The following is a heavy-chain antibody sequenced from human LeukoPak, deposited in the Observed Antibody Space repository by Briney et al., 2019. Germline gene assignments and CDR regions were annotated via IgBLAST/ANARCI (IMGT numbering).Heavy chain of an antibody. Sequence: PGGSLRLSCAASGFTFSDAWMSWVRQAPGKGLEWVGRIKSKTDGGTTDYAAPVQGRFTISKDHSRNTLYLQMNSLKSEDTAMYYCTTIRRAYDSSGFDYWGQGTLVTVSS. D-gene: IGHD3-22*01. J-gene: IGHJ4*02. CDR2: IKSKTDGGTT. CDR3: TTIRRAYDSSGFDY. V-gene: IGHV3-15*01. CDR1: GFTFSDAW.